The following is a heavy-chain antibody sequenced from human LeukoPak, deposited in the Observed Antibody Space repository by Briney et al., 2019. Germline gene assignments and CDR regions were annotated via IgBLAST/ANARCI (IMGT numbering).Heavy chain of an antibody. Sequence: GGSLRLSCAASGFTFSSYEMNWVRQAPAKGLEWVSYISSSGSTIYYADSVKGRFTISRDNAKNSLYLQMNSLRAEDTAVYYCARMVGYSYGYDYWGQGTLVTVSS. CDR3: ARMVGYSYGYDY. V-gene: IGHV3-48*03. D-gene: IGHD5-18*01. J-gene: IGHJ4*02. CDR2: ISSSGSTI. CDR1: GFTFSSYE.